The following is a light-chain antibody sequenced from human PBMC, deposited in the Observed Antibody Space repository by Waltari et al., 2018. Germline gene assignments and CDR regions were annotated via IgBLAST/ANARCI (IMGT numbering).Light chain of an antibody. CDR2: LGS. J-gene: IGKJ1*01. CDR1: QSLLPRHGYKY. Sequence: DIVGTQSPLSLPVTPGEPASLSCTSSQSLLPRHGYKYLDWYLQKPGQSPQLLIYLGSKRASGVPDRFSGSGSGTDFRLRISRVEAEDVGVYYCMQSVQLLGTFGPGTKVEIK. CDR3: MQSVQLLGT. V-gene: IGKV2-28*01.